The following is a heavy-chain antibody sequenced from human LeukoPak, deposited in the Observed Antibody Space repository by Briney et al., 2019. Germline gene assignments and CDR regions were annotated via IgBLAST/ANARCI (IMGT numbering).Heavy chain of an antibody. CDR2: INPSGGST. V-gene: IGHV1-46*01. Sequence: ASVTVSCKASGYTFTSYYMHWVRQAPGQGLEWMGIINPSGGSTSYAQKFQGRVTMTRDTSTSTVYMELSSLRSEDTAVYYCAREPMGIAVAGSGYFDYWGQGTLVTVSS. D-gene: IGHD6-19*01. J-gene: IGHJ4*02. CDR1: GYTFTSYY. CDR3: AREPMGIAVAGSGYFDY.